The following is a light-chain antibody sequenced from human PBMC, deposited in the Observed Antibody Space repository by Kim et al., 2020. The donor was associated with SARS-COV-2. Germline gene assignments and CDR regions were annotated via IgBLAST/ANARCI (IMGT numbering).Light chain of an antibody. J-gene: IGLJ2*01. CDR2: YDS. CDR1: NIGSKS. Sequence: AGKTARVTCGGNNIGSKSVHWYQQKPGQAPVLVIYYDSDRPSGIPERFSGSNSGNTATLTISRVEAGDEADYYCQVWDSSSDHVVFGGGTQLTVL. CDR3: QVWDSSSDHVV. V-gene: IGLV3-21*04.